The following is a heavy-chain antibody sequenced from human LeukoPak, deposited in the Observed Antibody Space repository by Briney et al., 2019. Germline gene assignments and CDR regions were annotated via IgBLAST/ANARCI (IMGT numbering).Heavy chain of an antibody. Sequence: GSLRLSCAASGFTFSGNYMSWVRQAPGKGLEWVSFIFSPGSTYYADSVKGRFNSARDNSKNTMYLQMNSLKVQDTAGYYCARGGGKMGVTVEYYFDSWGQGTLVTVSS. CDR2: IFSPGST. D-gene: IGHD4-23*01. J-gene: IGHJ4*02. CDR3: ARGGGKMGVTVEYYFDS. V-gene: IGHV3-66*01. CDR1: GFTFSGNY.